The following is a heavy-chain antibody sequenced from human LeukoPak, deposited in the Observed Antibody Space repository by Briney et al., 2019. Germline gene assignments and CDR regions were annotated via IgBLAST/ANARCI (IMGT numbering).Heavy chain of an antibody. CDR3: ARLPPYYDIFGLAAYYYYMDV. J-gene: IGHJ6*03. Sequence: SETLSLTCAVSGYSISSGYYWGWIRQPPGKGLEWIGSIYHSGSTYYNPSLKSRVTISVDTSKNQFSLKLSSVTAADTAVYYCARLPPYYDIFGLAAYYYYMDVWGKGTTVTVSS. CDR2: IYHSGST. D-gene: IGHD3-9*01. CDR1: GYSISSGYY. V-gene: IGHV4-38-2*01.